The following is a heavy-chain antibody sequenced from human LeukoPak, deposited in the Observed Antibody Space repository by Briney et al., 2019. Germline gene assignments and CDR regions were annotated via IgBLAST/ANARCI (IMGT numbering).Heavy chain of an antibody. J-gene: IGHJ4*02. D-gene: IGHD3-22*01. CDR1: GYSFTSYW. Sequence: GESLKISCKGSGYSFTSYWIGWVRQMPGKGLEWMGIIYPGDSDTRYSPSFQGQVTISADKSISTAYLQWSSLKASDTAMYYCARSAYYDSSSYYSVFFDYWGQGTLVTVSS. V-gene: IGHV5-51*01. CDR3: ARSAYYDSSSYYSVFFDY. CDR2: IYPGDSDT.